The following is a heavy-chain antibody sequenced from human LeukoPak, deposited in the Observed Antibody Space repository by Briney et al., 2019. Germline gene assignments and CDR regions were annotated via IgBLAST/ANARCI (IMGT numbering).Heavy chain of an antibody. J-gene: IGHJ6*02. CDR3: ARGGGLDV. Sequence: AGGSLRLSCAASGFTFSRYWMSWVRQVPRKGLEWVANIKQDGSEKYYVDSVKGRFTISRDNAKNSLYLQMNSLRAEDTAVYFCARGGGLDVWGQGATVTVSS. V-gene: IGHV3-7*03. D-gene: IGHD3-16*01. CDR1: GFTFSRYW. CDR2: IKQDGSEK.